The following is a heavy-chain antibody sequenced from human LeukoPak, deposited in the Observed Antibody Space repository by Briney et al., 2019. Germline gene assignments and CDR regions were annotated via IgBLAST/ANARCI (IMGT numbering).Heavy chain of an antibody. D-gene: IGHD2-2*01. Sequence: ASVKVSCKASGYTFTGYYMHWVRHAPGQGLEWMGWINPNSGGTNYAQKFQGRVTMTRDTSISTAYMELSRLRSDDTAVYYCAIYPEDIVVVPAASGNYWGQGTLVTVSS. CDR2: INPNSGGT. CDR1: GYTFTGYY. J-gene: IGHJ4*02. V-gene: IGHV1-2*02. CDR3: AIYPEDIVVVPAASGNY.